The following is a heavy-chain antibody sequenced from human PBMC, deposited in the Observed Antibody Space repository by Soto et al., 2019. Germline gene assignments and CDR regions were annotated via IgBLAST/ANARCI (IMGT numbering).Heavy chain of an antibody. J-gene: IGHJ4*02. CDR2: ISAKGGSS. Sequence: DVQLLDSGGGLVQPGGSLRLSCAASGFSFSSYAMVCVRQAPGKGLGWVAVISAKGGSSYFADSVKGRFTLSRDNSKNVLSLQMNSLRAEDTAIYFCAKGSIDYSASVDNWGQGTLVVVSS. V-gene: IGHV3-23*01. CDR1: GFSFSSYA. CDR3: AKGSIDYSASVDN. D-gene: IGHD1-26*01.